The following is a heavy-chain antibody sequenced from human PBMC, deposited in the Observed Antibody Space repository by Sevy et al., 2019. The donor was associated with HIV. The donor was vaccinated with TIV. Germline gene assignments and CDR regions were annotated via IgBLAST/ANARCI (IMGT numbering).Heavy chain of an antibody. D-gene: IGHD3-16*01. Sequence: GGSLRLSCAASAFSFNTYAMSWVRRAPGKGLEWVSTISGSGDSTFYSDSVKGRFTLSRDNSKNTLYLQMNSLRAEDTAVYYCAKPRGSFYFDYWGQGTLVTVSS. CDR3: AKPRGSFYFDY. J-gene: IGHJ4*02. CDR2: ISGSGDST. V-gene: IGHV3-23*01. CDR1: AFSFNTYA.